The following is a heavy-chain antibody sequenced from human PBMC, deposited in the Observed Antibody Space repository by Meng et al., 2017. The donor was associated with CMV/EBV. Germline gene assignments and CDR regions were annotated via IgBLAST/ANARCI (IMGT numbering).Heavy chain of an antibody. CDR3: AREPYSSGWWYYYGMDV. D-gene: IGHD6-19*01. CDR1: GFTFSSYA. V-gene: IGHV3-30*04. J-gene: IGHJ6*02. CDR2: ISYDGSNK. Sequence: GGSLRLSCAASGFTFSSYAMHWVRQAPGKGLEWVAVISYDGSNKYYADSVKGRFTISRDNAKNSLYLQMNSLRAEDTAVYYCAREPYSSGWWYYYGMDVWGQGTTVTV.